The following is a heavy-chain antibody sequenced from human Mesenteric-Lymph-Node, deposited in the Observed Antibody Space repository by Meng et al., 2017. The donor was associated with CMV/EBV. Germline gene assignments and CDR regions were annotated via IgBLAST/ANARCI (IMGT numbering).Heavy chain of an antibody. D-gene: IGHD5-12*01. J-gene: IGHJ4*02. Sequence: GESLKISCKGSGDSFTSYWIAWVRQKPGKGLEWMGIVYPGDSDTTYRPSFQGQVTISVDKSITTAYLQWSSLKASDSAIYYCARRGYSYGFDYWGQGTPVTVSS. CDR1: GDSFTSYW. V-gene: IGHV5-51*01. CDR2: VYPGDSDT. CDR3: ARRGYSYGFDY.